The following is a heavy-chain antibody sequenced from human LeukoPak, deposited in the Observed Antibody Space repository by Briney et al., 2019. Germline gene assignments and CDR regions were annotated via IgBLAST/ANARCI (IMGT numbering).Heavy chain of an antibody. Sequence: ASVKVSCKASGYTFTGYYMHWVRQAPGQGLEWMGWSNPNSGGTNYAQKFQGRVTMTRDTSISTAYMELSRLRSDDTAVYYCARGSSGVVAATGQWFDPWGQGTLVTVSS. V-gene: IGHV1-2*02. CDR1: GYTFTGYY. CDR3: ARGSSGVVAATGQWFDP. CDR2: SNPNSGGT. J-gene: IGHJ5*02. D-gene: IGHD2-15*01.